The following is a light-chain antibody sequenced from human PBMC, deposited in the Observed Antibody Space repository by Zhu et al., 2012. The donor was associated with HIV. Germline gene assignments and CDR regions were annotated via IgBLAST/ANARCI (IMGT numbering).Light chain of an antibody. CDR3: QQYGNSVT. CDR2: DAS. Sequence: EIVLTQSPATLSLSPGERATLSCRASQSVSSYLAWYQQKPGQAPRLLIYDASNRATGIPARFSGSGSGTDFTLTINRLEPEDFAVYYCQQYGNSVTFGQGTRVEVK. CDR1: QSVSSY. J-gene: IGKJ1*01. V-gene: IGKV3-11*01.